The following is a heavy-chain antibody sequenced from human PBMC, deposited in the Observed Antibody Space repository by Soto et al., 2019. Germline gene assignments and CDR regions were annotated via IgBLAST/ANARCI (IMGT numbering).Heavy chain of an antibody. D-gene: IGHD3-22*01. V-gene: IGHV3-30-3*01. CDR2: VTSDGSNK. J-gene: IGHJ3*01. CDR3: GTITTKNSVDTFDF. CDR1: GFTFSTYA. Sequence: PGGSLRLSCAASGFTFSTYALHWVRQAPGKGLEWVATVTSDGSNKYHADSVEGRFTISRDDSKNTLYLQLNSLRAEDTAVYYCGTITTKNSVDTFDFWGQGTMVTVSS.